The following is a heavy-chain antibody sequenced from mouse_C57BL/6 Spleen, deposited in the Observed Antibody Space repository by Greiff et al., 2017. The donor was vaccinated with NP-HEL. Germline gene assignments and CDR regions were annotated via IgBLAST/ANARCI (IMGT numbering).Heavy chain of an antibody. V-gene: IGHV14-4*01. CDR3: KTGDNDEDY. J-gene: IGHJ2*01. CDR1: GFNIKDDY. Sequence: EVQLQQSGAELVRPGASVKLSCTASGFNIKDDYMHWVKQRPEQGLEWIGWIDPENGDTEYASKFQGKATITADTSSNTAYLQLSSLTSEDTAVYYGKTGDNDEDYWGQGTTLTVSS. CDR2: IDPENGDT. D-gene: IGHD2-4*01.